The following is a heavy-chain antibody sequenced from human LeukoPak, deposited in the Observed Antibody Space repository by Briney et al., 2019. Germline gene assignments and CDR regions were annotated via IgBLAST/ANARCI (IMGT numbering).Heavy chain of an antibody. CDR1: GGSISGDIYY. D-gene: IGHD3-10*01. Sequence: SETLSLTCSVSGGSISGDIYYWGWMRQPPGKGLEWIGSIHYGGSTYYSPSLKSRVTISVDTSKNQFSLRLSSVTAADTALYYCARSRSGTRWSISIDYWGQGTLVTVSS. CDR2: IHYGGST. CDR3: ARSRSGTRWSISIDY. J-gene: IGHJ4*02. V-gene: IGHV4-39*01.